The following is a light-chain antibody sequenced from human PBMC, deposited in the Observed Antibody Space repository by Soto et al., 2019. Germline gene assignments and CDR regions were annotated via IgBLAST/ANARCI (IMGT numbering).Light chain of an antibody. CDR1: SSDVGGYKY. CDR2: EVN. V-gene: IGLV2-14*03. CDR3: SSYTRQSTYV. J-gene: IGLJ1*01. Sequence: QSALTQPASVSGSPGQSITISCTGTSSDVGGYKYVSWFQQYPGKVPKLIIYEVNDRPSGVSSRFSASKSGNTASLTISGLQAEDEADYYCSSYTRQSTYVFGTGTKVTVL.